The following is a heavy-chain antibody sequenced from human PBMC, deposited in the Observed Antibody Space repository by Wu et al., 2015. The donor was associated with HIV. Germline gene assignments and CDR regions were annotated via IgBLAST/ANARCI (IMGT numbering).Heavy chain of an antibody. J-gene: IGHJ6*03. CDR3: ARDLGDDFAVRGYYWYMDV. V-gene: IGHV1-2*02. CDR2: IRPDSGAT. D-gene: IGHD2-21*01. Sequence: QAQLVHSGAEVKKPGASVRISCKASGYTFTRYYVHWVRQAPGQGLEWMGWIRPDSGATHYAEKFQDRVTMTRDASISTAYMRLNRLRSDDTAVYFCARDLGDDFAVRGYYWYMDVWGRGTAITVSS. CDR1: GYTFTRYY.